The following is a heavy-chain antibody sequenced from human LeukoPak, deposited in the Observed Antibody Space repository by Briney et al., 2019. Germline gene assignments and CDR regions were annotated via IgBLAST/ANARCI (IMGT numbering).Heavy chain of an antibody. D-gene: IGHD3-16*01. CDR2: INERATII. CDR1: GVTFSDYW. CDR3: VRDLILVWTPGDDFDH. Sequence: PGGSLRLSCAASGVTFSDYWMHWVRQAPGKGLEWVSRINERATIISYADSVKGRFTISRENARNTLYLQMNSLTADATAVYYCVRDLILVWTPGDDFDHWGQGPLATVSS. V-gene: IGHV3-74*01. J-gene: IGHJ4*02.